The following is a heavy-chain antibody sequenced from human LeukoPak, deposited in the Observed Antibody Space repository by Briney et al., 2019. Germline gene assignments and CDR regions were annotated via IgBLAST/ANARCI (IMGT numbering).Heavy chain of an antibody. Sequence: GGSLRLSCAASGFTFSSYAMHWVRQAPGKGLEWVAVISYDGSNKYYADSVKGRFTISRDNSKNTLYLQMNSPRAEDTAVYYCARDRDSSSTHFDYWGQGTLVTVSS. CDR3: ARDRDSSSTHFDY. V-gene: IGHV3-30*01. D-gene: IGHD6-13*01. CDR2: ISYDGSNK. CDR1: GFTFSSYA. J-gene: IGHJ4*02.